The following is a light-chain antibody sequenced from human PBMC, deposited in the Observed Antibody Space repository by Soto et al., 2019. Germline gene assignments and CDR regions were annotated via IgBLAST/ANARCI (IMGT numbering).Light chain of an antibody. J-gene: IGKJ5*01. Sequence: DIQMTQSPSSLSASVGDRVAITCLASQSISNYLNWYQQKPGKAPKVLIYAASNLQSGVPSRFSGSGSGTDFTLTISSLQPEDFAAYYCQQSYSTPITFGQGTRLEIK. CDR1: QSISNY. V-gene: IGKV1-39*01. CDR3: QQSYSTPIT. CDR2: AAS.